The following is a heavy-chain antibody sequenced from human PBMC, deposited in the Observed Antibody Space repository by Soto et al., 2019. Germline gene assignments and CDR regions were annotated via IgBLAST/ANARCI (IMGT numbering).Heavy chain of an antibody. V-gene: IGHV1-18*01. CDR1: GYTFTSYG. CDR2: ISAYNGNT. J-gene: IGHJ5*02. Sequence: GASVKVSCKASGYTFTSYGISWVRQAPGQGLEWMGWISAYNGNTSYAQKLQGRVTMTTDTSTSTAYMELRSLRSDDTAVYYCAREVPILSPRRRKKPGVAVWFDPWGQGTLVTVSS. D-gene: IGHD2-15*01. CDR3: AREVPILSPRRRKKPGVAVWFDP.